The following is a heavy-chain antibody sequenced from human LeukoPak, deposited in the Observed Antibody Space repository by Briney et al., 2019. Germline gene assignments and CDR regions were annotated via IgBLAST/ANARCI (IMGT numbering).Heavy chain of an antibody. CDR3: ARGSSAAAESYFDS. D-gene: IGHD6-25*01. CDR2: INRDGSST. CDR1: GFTFSSYW. Sequence: GGSLRLSCTASGFTFSSYWMHWVRQAPGKGLEWVSRINRDGSSTSYADSVKGRFTISRDNAKNSLYLQMNNLRAEDTAIYYCARGSSAAAESYFDSWGQGTLVTVSS. V-gene: IGHV3-74*01. J-gene: IGHJ4*02.